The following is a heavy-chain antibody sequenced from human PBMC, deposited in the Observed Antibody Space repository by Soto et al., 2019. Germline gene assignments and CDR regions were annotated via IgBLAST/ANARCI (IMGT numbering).Heavy chain of an antibody. Sequence: ESGGGVVQPGRSLRLSCAASGFTFSSYAMHWVRQAPGKGLEWVAVISYDGSNKYYADSVKGRFTISRDNSKNTLYLQMNSLRAEDTAVYYCARGDRGSSGWYSPFDYWGQGTLVTVSS. CDR2: ISYDGSNK. CDR3: ARGDRGSSGWYSPFDY. D-gene: IGHD6-19*01. V-gene: IGHV3-30-3*01. CDR1: GFTFSSYA. J-gene: IGHJ4*02.